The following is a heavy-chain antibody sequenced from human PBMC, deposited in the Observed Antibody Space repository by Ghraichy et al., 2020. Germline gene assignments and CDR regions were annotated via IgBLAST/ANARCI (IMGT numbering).Heavy chain of an antibody. J-gene: IGHJ4*02. V-gene: IGHV3-30*03. Sequence: GASLRLSCVGSNFTFNTYGMHWVRQGPGKGLEWVAGTSYDGGYKAYADSVKDRFTISRDNAKNTLYLQMNALTTEDTALYFCAREDIGLQSGFDYWGLGTLVTVSS. CDR2: TSYDGGYK. D-gene: IGHD5-12*01. CDR3: AREDIGLQSGFDY. CDR1: NFTFNTYG.